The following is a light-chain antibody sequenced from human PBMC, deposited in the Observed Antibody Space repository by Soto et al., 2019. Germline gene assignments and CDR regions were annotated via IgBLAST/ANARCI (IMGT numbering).Light chain of an antibody. CDR3: QQYNNWPPIT. J-gene: IGKJ5*01. V-gene: IGKV3-15*01. CDR1: QAISSN. Sequence: EIVMTQSPATLSVSRGERATLSCRANQAISSNLAWYQQKPGQAPRLLIYGASTRATGIPDRFSGSGSGTEFTLTISSLQSEDFAVYYCQQYNNWPPITFGQGTRLEI. CDR2: GAS.